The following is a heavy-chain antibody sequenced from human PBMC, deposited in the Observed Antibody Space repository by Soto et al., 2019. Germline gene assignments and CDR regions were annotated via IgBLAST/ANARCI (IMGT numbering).Heavy chain of an antibody. CDR1: GFTFTSYG. CDR2: ISYDGGLQ. V-gene: IGHV3-30*03. D-gene: IGHD5-18*01. CDR3: VSDRGYGHASVPYS. Sequence: QAHLVECGGGVVQPGRSLRLSCAASGFTFTSYGMHWVRQAPGTRLEWVPVISYDGGLQHYADSVKGRFTISRDNSKNMVLLQMNSLRAEDTAVYYCVSDRGYGHASVPYSWGQGTLVSVSS. J-gene: IGHJ4*02.